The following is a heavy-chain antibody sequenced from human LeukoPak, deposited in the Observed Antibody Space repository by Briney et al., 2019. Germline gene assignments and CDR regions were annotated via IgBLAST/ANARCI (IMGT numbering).Heavy chain of an antibody. CDR2: INPSGGST. CDR3: ARRAVAGTTDP. V-gene: IGHV1-46*01. J-gene: IGHJ5*02. Sequence: GASVKVSCKASGYTFTSYYMHWVRQAPGQGLEWMGIINPSGGSTNYAQKFQGRVTTTRDTSTSTVYMELSSLRSEDTAVYYCARRAVAGTTDPWGQGTLVTVSS. CDR1: GYTFTSYY. D-gene: IGHD6-19*01.